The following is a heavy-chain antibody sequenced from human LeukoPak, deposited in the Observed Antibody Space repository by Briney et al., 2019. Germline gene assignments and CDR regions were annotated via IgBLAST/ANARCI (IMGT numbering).Heavy chain of an antibody. CDR3: AKASDGANFDY. D-gene: IGHD4-17*01. V-gene: IGHV3-23*01. CDR1: GFTFSSYD. Sequence: GGSLRLSCAASGFTFSSYDMNWVRQAPGKGLEWVSAIRESGATTFYADSVKGRFTISRDNSKSTLYLQMNSLRAGDTAVYYCAKASDGANFDYWGQGTLVTVSS. J-gene: IGHJ4*02. CDR2: IRESGATT.